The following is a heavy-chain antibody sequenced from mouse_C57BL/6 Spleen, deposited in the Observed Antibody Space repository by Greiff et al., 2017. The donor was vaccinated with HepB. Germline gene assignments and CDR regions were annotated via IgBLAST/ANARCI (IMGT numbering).Heavy chain of an antibody. V-gene: IGHV1-19*01. D-gene: IGHD1-1*01. J-gene: IGHJ4*01. CDR1: GYTFTDYY. CDR2: INPYNGGT. CDR3: ARYTTVVAGAMDY. Sequence: EVQGVESGPVLVKPGASVKMSCKASGYTFTDYYMNWVKQSHGKSLEWIGVINPYNGGTSYNQKFKGKATLTVDKSSSTAYMELNSLTSEDSAVYYCARYTTVVAGAMDYWGQGTSVTVSS.